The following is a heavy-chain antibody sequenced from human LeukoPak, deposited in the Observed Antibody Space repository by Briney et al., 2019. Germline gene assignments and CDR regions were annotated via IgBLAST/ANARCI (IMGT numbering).Heavy chain of an antibody. CDR1: GLTFSTSG. CDR3: ATVTNGRHYDY. D-gene: IGHD1-14*01. V-gene: IGHV3-21*06. CDR2: IGPTGSDR. Sequence: GGSLRLSCTASGLTFSTSGFNWVRQAPGKGLEWVASIGPTGSDRYHADSIKGRFTISRDNANNFLYLQMNSLRAEDTAVYYCATVTNGRHYDYWGQGTLLTVSS. J-gene: IGHJ4*02.